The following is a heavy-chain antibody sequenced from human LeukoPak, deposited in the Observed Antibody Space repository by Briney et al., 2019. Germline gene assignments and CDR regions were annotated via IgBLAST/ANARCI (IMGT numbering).Heavy chain of an antibody. CDR3: ARDDFRGRTPFDY. Sequence: GGSLRLSCAASGFTFSSYSMNWVRQAPGKGLEWVSYISSSSTIYYADSVKGRFTISRDNAKNSLYLQMNSLRAEDTAVYYCARDDFRGRTPFDYWGQGTLVTVSS. J-gene: IGHJ4*02. V-gene: IGHV3-48*01. D-gene: IGHD3-10*01. CDR1: GFTFSSYS. CDR2: ISSSSTI.